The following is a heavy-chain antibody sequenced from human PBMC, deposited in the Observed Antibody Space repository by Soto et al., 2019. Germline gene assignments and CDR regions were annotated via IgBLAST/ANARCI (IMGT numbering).Heavy chain of an antibody. CDR2: IYPGDSAT. V-gene: IGHV5-51*01. Sequence: PGESLKISCKGSGCSFTSYWIGWVRQMPGKGLEWMGIIYPGDSATRYSPSFQGQVTISADKSISTAYLQWSSLKASDTAMYYCARSPRYFDWFDAFDIWGQGTMVTVSS. CDR1: GCSFTSYW. D-gene: IGHD3-9*01. J-gene: IGHJ3*02. CDR3: ARSPRYFDWFDAFDI.